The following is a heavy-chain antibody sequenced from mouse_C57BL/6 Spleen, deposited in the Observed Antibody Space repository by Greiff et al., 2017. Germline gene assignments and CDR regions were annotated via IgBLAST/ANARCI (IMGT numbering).Heavy chain of an antibody. V-gene: IGHV5-17*01. CDR3: ARGANYSNSYAMDY. D-gene: IGHD2-5*01. Sequence: EVKLVESGGGLVKPGGSLKLSCAASGFTFSDYGMHWVRQAPEKGLEWVAYISSGSSTIYYADTVKGRFTISRDNAKNTLFLQMTSLRSEDKAIYDCARGANYSNSYAMDYWGQGTSVTVSS. CDR2: ISSGSSTI. CDR1: GFTFSDYG. J-gene: IGHJ4*01.